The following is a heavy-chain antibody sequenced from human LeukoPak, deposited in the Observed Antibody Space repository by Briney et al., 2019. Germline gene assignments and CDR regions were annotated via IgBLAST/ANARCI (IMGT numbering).Heavy chain of an antibody. Sequence: PGGSLRLSCAGSGFTFSNSAMSWVRQAPGKGLEWVSYISSSSSTIYYADSVKGRFTISRDNAKNSLYLQMNSLRAEDTAVYYCARNYDSSGYYYEMYYFDYWGQGTLVTVSS. CDR2: ISSSSSTI. CDR1: GFTFSNSA. V-gene: IGHV3-48*01. D-gene: IGHD3-22*01. CDR3: ARNYDSSGYYYEMYYFDY. J-gene: IGHJ4*02.